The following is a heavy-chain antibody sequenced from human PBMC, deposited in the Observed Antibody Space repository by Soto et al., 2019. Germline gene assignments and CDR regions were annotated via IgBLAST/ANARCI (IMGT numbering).Heavy chain of an antibody. D-gene: IGHD1-1*01. CDR3: ERVQGFTTLEVYSMYFYGMAV. CDR1: GYTFTRSG. V-gene: IGHV1-18*01. CDR2: INPDNGNT. Sequence: GAPVKVSCKASGYTFTRSGISWVRQAPGQGLEWLGWINPDNGNTNYAQHLQGRVSLTTDTSTSTAYMDLRSLRSDDTAVYYCERVQGFTTLEVYSMYFYGMAVWGQGTTVPVPS. J-gene: IGHJ6*02.